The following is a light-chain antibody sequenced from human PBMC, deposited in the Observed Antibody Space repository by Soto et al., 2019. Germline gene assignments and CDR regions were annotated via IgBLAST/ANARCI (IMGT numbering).Light chain of an antibody. CDR2: DAS. CDR3: QQYANLPPWT. J-gene: IGKJ1*01. CDR1: QDISNY. Sequence: IQMTQSTSSLSASVGDRVTITCQASQDISNYLNWYQQKPGKAPKLLIYDASNSETGVPSRFSGSGSGTDFTFTISSLQPEDIATYYCQQYANLPPWTFGQGTKVEIK. V-gene: IGKV1-33*01.